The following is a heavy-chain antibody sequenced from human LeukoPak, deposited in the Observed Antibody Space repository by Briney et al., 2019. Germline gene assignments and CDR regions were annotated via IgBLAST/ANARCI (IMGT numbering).Heavy chain of an antibody. D-gene: IGHD3-10*01. CDR1: GFTFSYNW. V-gene: IGHV3-74*01. CDR3: LGYYSGSPN. Sequence: PGGSLRLSCAASGFTFSYNWMHWVRQAPGKGLVWVSRISSDGRTTHYADSVKGRFTISRDSAKNTLFLQMNVLRAEDTAVYYCLGYYSGSPNWGQGTLVTVSS. J-gene: IGHJ4*02. CDR2: ISSDGRTT.